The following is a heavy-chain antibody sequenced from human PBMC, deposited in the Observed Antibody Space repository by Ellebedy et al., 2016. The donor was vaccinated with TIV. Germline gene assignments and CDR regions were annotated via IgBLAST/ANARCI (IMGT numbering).Heavy chain of an antibody. V-gene: IGHV3-21*06. CDR3: SRGWSTPDS. J-gene: IGHJ4*02. Sequence: GESLKISCVASGFTFSNYNMNWVRQSPGKGLGLVSSIRSTGSDKYYVESVKGRFTISRDNAQDTLFLQMNSLRAEDTAVYFCSRGWSTPDSWGQGILVIVSS. CDR1: GFTFSNYN. CDR2: IRSTGSDK. D-gene: IGHD2-15*01.